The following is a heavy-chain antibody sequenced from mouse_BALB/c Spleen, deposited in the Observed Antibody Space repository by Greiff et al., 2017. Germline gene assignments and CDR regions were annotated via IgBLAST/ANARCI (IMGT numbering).Heavy chain of an antibody. D-gene: IGHD2-4*01. CDR3: ARDGATMITTFAY. CDR2: ISSGSSTI. J-gene: IGHJ3*01. V-gene: IGHV5-17*02. Sequence: EVQLVESGGGLVQPGGSRKLSCAASGFTFSSFGMHWVRQAPEKGLEWVAYISSGSSTIYYADTVKGRFTISRDNPKNTLFLQMTSLRSEDTAMYYCARDGATMITTFAYWGQGTLVTVSA. CDR1: GFTFSSFG.